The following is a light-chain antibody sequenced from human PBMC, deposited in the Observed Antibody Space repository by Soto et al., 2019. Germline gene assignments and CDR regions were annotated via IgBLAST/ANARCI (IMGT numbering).Light chain of an antibody. CDR1: QSISSY. Sequence: DLQMTQSPSSLSASVGDRVTITCRASQSISSYLNWYQQKPGKAPKLLIYAASSLQSGVPSRFSGSGSGTDFTLTISSLQPDDFATYYCQQSYSTRITFGRRTRLEIK. V-gene: IGKV1-39*01. CDR2: AAS. CDR3: QQSYSTRIT. J-gene: IGKJ5*01.